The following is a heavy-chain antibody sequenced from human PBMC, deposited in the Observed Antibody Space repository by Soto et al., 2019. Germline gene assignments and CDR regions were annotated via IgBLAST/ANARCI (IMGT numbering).Heavy chain of an antibody. J-gene: IGHJ5*02. CDR3: ARFRITDYDFWSGYMWFDP. CDR2: ISAYNGNT. D-gene: IGHD3-3*01. Sequence: ASVKVSCKASGYTFTSYGISWVRQAPGQGLEWMGWISAYNGNTNYAQKLQGRVTMTTDTSTSTAYMELRSLRSDDTAVYYCARFRITDYDFWSGYMWFDPWGQGTLVTVSS. V-gene: IGHV1-18*01. CDR1: GYTFTSYG.